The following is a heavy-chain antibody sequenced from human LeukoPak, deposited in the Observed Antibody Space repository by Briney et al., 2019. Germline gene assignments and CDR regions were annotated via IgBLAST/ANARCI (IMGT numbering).Heavy chain of an antibody. CDR3: AKRYDSSGYYYFDY. J-gene: IGHJ4*02. CDR2: IKKDGSEK. V-gene: IGHV3-7*03. D-gene: IGHD3-22*01. CDR1: GFTSSAFW. Sequence: PGGSLRLSCVASGFTSSAFWMSWVRRPPGKGLECVANIKKDGSEKEYVDSVKGRFSIFRDNAKNSVYLQINSLRAEDTAVYYCAKRYDSSGYYYFDYWGQGTLVTVSS.